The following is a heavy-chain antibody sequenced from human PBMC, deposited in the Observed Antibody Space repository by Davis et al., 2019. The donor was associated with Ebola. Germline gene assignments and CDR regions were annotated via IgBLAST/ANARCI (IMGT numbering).Heavy chain of an antibody. CDR3: ASSRLHDYNWFDP. Sequence: GESLKISCAASGFSFSTYAMNWVRQAPGKGLEWVSTISSGSSNTYYADSVKGRFTISRDNAKNSLYLQMNSLRAEDTAVYYCASSRLHDYNWFDPWGQGTLVTVSS. V-gene: IGHV3-21*04. D-gene: IGHD5-24*01. CDR1: GFSFSTYA. J-gene: IGHJ5*02. CDR2: ISSGSSNT.